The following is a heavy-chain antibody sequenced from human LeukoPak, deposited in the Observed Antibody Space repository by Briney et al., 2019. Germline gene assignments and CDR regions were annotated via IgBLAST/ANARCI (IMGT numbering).Heavy chain of an antibody. V-gene: IGHV1-69*13. Sequence: SVKVSCKASGGTFSSYAISWVRQAPGQGLEWMGGIIPIFGTANYAQKFQGRVTITADESTSTAYMELSSLRSEDTAVYYCARDGAPYYYDSSGYSQADYWGQGTLVTVSS. J-gene: IGHJ4*02. CDR3: ARDGAPYYYDSSGYSQADY. CDR1: GGTFSSYA. CDR2: IIPIFGTA. D-gene: IGHD3-22*01.